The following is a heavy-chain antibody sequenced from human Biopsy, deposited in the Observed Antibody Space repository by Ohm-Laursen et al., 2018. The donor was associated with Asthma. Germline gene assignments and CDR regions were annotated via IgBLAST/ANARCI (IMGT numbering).Heavy chain of an antibody. CDR3: ARATSTWSQSGPHYFDH. J-gene: IGHJ4*02. V-gene: IGHV4-59*07. D-gene: IGHD6-13*01. Sequence: PSDTLSLTCTVSPGSISDYYWNWIRQFPGKGLEWIGYVYSTGSTRYNPSLKSRVTISVDTSINQDSLRLSSVTAADTAMYYCARATSTWSQSGPHYFDHWGQGALVTVSS. CDR1: PGSISDYY. CDR2: VYSTGST.